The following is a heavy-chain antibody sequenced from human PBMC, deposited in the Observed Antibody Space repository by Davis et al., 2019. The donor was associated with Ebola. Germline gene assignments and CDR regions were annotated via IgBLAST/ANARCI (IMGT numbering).Heavy chain of an antibody. D-gene: IGHD2-21*01. CDR1: GGSFSSYY. CDR2: IYYSGST. J-gene: IGHJ5*02. Sequence: GSLRLSCAVYGGSFSSYYWGWIRQPPGKGLEWIGSIYYSGSTYYNPSLKSRVTISVDTSKNQFSLKLSSVTAADTAVYYCARHSTNDGVVVIANWFDPWGQGTLVTVSS. V-gene: IGHV4-39*01. CDR3: ARHSTNDGVVVIANWFDP.